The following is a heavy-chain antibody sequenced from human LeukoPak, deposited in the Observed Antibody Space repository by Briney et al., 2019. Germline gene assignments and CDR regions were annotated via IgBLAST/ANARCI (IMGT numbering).Heavy chain of an antibody. J-gene: IGHJ4*02. CDR2: ISYDGSNK. D-gene: IGHD3-10*01. Sequence: GGSLRLSCAASGFTFSSYGMHWVRQAPGKGLEWVAVISYDGSNKYYADSVKGRFTISRDNSKNTLYLQINSLRAEDTAVYYCAKKDGGRGEGTFDYWGQGTLVTVSS. CDR1: GFTFSSYG. V-gene: IGHV3-30*18. CDR3: AKKDGGRGEGTFDY.